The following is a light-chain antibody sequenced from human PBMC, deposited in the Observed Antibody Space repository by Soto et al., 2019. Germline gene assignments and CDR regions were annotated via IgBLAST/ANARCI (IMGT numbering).Light chain of an antibody. J-gene: IGLJ1*01. Sequence: QSALTQPASVSGSPGQSITISCTGTSSDVGSYNLVSWYQQHPGKAPKLIIYEVTKRPSGVSNRFSGSTSGNTASLTISGLQAEDEADYYCNSYTSENTYVFGTGTKVTVL. V-gene: IGLV2-14*02. CDR1: SSDVGSYNL. CDR2: EVT. CDR3: NSYTSENTYV.